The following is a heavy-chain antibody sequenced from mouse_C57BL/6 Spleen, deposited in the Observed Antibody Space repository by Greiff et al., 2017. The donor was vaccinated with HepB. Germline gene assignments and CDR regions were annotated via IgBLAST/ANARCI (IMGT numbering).Heavy chain of an antibody. CDR1: GYTFTSYW. V-gene: IGHV1-64*01. CDR2: IHPNSGST. CDR3: ARAQDYSKTSFAY. J-gene: IGHJ3*01. D-gene: IGHD2-5*01. Sequence: QVQLQQSGAELVKPGASVKLSCKASGYTFTSYWMHWGKQRPGQGLEWIGMIHPNSGSTNYNEKFKSKATLTVDKSSSTAYMQLSSLTSEDSAVYYCARAQDYSKTSFAYWGQGTLVTVSA.